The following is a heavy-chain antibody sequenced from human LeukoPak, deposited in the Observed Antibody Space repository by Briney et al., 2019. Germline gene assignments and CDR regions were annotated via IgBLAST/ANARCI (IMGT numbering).Heavy chain of an antibody. Sequence: GGSLRLSCAASGFTFSSYAMSWVRQAPGKGLEWVSAISGSGGSTYYADSVKGRFTISRDNSKNTLYLQMNSLRAEDTAVYYCARRQDYGGALAYFDYWGQGTLVTVSS. CDR2: ISGSGGST. CDR1: GFTFSSYA. CDR3: ARRQDYGGALAYFDY. J-gene: IGHJ4*02. V-gene: IGHV3-23*01. D-gene: IGHD4-23*01.